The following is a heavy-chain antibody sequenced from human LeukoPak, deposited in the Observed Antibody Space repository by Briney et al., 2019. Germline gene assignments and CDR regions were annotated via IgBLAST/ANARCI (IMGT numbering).Heavy chain of an antibody. V-gene: IGHV3-53*01. CDR2: IYADGNT. D-gene: IGHD4-17*01. CDR3: ARDSYGDANFDT. CDR1: GFIVNTNY. J-gene: IGHJ4*02. Sequence: GGSLRLSCAASGFIVNTNYMSWVRQAPGRGLEWVSFIYADGNTYYADSVKGRFTISRDISKNAVFLQMNSLRAEDTAVYYCARDSYGDANFDTWGQGTLVTVSS.